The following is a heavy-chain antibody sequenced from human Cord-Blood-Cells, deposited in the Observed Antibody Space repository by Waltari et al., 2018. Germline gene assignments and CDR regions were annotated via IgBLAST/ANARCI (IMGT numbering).Heavy chain of an antibody. CDR2: ISGRCRST. J-gene: IGHJ4*02. CDR1: GFTFSSYA. V-gene: IGHV3-23*01. CDR3: AKAYDYSNYFFDY. D-gene: IGHD4-4*01. Sequence: EVQLLESGGGLVQPGGSLRLSCADSGFTFSSYAMSWGRQAPGKGLEWVSAISGRCRSTYYADSVKGRFTISRDNSKNTLYLQMNSLRAEDTAVYYCAKAYDYSNYFFDYWGQGTLVTVSS.